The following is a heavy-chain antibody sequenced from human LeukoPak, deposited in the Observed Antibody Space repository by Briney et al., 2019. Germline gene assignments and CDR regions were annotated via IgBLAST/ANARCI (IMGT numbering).Heavy chain of an antibody. V-gene: IGHV4-34*01. J-gene: IGHJ5*02. Sequence: SETLSLTCAVYGGSFSGYYWSWIRQPPGKGLEWIGEINHSGSTNYNPSFKSRVTISVDTSKNQFSLKLSSVTAADTAVYYCARVRVHGYCSSTSCYSILLNWNYEGWFDPWGQGTLVTVSS. CDR2: INHSGST. CDR1: GGSFSGYY. D-gene: IGHD2-2*03. CDR3: ARVRVHGYCSSTSCYSILLNWNYEGWFDP.